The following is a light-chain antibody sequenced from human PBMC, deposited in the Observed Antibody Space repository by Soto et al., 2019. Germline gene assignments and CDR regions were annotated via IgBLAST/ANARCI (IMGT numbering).Light chain of an antibody. V-gene: IGLV2-8*01. CDR2: AVN. CDR3: SSYAGSNNYV. CDR1: SSDVVGYQY. J-gene: IGLJ1*01. Sequence: QSALTQPPSASGSPGQSVTISCTGTSSDVVGYQYVSWYQQYPGKAPKLMIYAVNKRPSGVPDRFSGSRSGNTASLTVSGLQAEDEADYYCSSYAGSNNYVFGTGTKVTVL.